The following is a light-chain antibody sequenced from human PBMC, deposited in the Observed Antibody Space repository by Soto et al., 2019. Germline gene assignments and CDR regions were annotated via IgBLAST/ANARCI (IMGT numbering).Light chain of an antibody. Sequence: DLQMTQSPSSLCASVGDRVTITCRASQDISNHLAWFQQKPGTAPKSLIYAASTLQSGVPSQFSGSGSGTDFTLTISSLQPEDFATYYCQQYHAFPRTFGQGTKVEIK. CDR2: AAS. CDR1: QDISNH. V-gene: IGKV1-16*02. CDR3: QQYHAFPRT. J-gene: IGKJ1*01.